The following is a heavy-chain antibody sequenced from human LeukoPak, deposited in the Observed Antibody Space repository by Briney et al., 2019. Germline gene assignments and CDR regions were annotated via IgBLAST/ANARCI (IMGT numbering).Heavy chain of an antibody. V-gene: IGHV1-8*03. J-gene: IGHJ4*02. Sequence: ASVKVSCKASGYTFTSYDINWVRQATGQGLEWMGWMNPNSGNTGYAQKFQGRVTITRNTSISTAYMELSSLRSEDTAVYYCARGVWNDFWSDLEFDYWGQGTLVTVSS. CDR3: ARGVWNDFWSDLEFDY. CDR1: GYTFTSYD. D-gene: IGHD3-3*01. CDR2: MNPNSGNT.